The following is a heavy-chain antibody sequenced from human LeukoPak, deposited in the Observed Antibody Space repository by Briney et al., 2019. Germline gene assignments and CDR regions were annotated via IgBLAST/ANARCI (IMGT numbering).Heavy chain of an antibody. CDR2: IFYSGSH. CDR1: GGSVSSSHW. CDR3: ARGRNYDILTGFYYFDY. J-gene: IGHJ4*02. Sequence: PSETLSLTCAVSGGSVSSSHWWSWVRQAPGQGLMWIGEIFYSGSHNYNPSLKTRVTISIDEPKNQFSLKLSSVTAADTAVYYCARGRNYDILTGFYYFDYWGQGTLVTVSS. D-gene: IGHD3-9*01. V-gene: IGHV4-4*02.